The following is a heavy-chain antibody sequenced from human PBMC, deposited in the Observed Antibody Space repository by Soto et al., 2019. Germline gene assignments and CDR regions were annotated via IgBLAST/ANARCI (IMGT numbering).Heavy chain of an antibody. CDR1: GFTFSSYA. Sequence: GGSLRLSCAASGFTFSSYAMSWVRQAPGKGLGWVSAISGSGGSTYYADSVKGRFTISRDNSKNTLYLQMNSLRAEDTAVYYCATLIARGVLDYWGQGKMVTVSS. J-gene: IGHJ4*02. V-gene: IGHV3-23*01. CDR2: ISGSGGST. CDR3: ATLIARGVLDY. D-gene: IGHD3-10*01.